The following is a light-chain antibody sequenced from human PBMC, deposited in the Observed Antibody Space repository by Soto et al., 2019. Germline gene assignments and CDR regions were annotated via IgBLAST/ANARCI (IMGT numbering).Light chain of an antibody. Sequence: QSALTQPASVSGSPGQSITISGTGTSSDVGSYNLVSWYQQHPGKAPKLMIYEGSKRPSGVSNRFSGSKSGNTASLTISGLQAEDEADYYCCSYAGSRVFSGGTKLTVL. CDR1: SSDVGSYNL. V-gene: IGLV2-23*01. CDR3: CSYAGSRV. CDR2: EGS. J-gene: IGLJ3*02.